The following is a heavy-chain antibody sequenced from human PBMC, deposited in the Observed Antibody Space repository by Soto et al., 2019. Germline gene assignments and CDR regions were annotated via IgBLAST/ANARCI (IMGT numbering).Heavy chain of an antibody. V-gene: IGHV1-3*01. D-gene: IGHD3-22*01. CDR1: GYTFTSYA. Sequence: ASVKVSCKASGYTFTSYAMHWVRQAPGQRLEWMGRINPSNGNTNYAQKFQGRVTITADKFTGTAYMELTRLRSDDTAVYYCAGDPDSHYNDSHASSYPWGQGTLVT. CDR3: AGDPDSHYNDSHASSYP. J-gene: IGHJ5*02. CDR2: INPSNGNT.